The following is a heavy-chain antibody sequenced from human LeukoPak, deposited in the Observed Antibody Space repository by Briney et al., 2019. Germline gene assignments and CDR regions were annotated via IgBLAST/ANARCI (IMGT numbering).Heavy chain of an antibody. J-gene: IGHJ6*04. CDR3: ARASATGTLDV. V-gene: IGHV4-30-2*01. Sequence: PSETLSLTCTVSGGSISSGGYCWSWIRQPPGKGLEWIGYIYHSGSTYYNPSLKSRVTISVDRSKNQFSLKLSSVTAADTAVYYCARASATGTLDVWGKGTTVTVSS. CDR2: IYHSGST. CDR1: GGSISSGGYC. D-gene: IGHD4-11*01.